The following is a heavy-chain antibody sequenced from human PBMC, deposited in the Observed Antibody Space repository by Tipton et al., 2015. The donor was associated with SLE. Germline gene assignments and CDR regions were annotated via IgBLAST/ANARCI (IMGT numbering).Heavy chain of an antibody. CDR3: ARGTYYYYDMDV. V-gene: IGHV4-4*02. CDR2: IYHSGST. CDR1: GGSISSSNW. Sequence: TLSLTCVVSGGSISSSNWWSWVRQPPGKGLEWIGEIYHSGSTNYNPSLKSRVTISVDTSKNQFSLKLSSVTAADTAVYYCARGTYYYYDMDVWGQGTTVTVSS. J-gene: IGHJ6*02.